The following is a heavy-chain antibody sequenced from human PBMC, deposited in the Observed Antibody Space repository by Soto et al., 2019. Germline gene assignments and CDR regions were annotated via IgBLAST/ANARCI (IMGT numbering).Heavy chain of an antibody. Sequence: QVQLQESGPGLVKPSGTLSLTCAVSSGSISSSNWWSWLRHPPGRGREWIGETYQSGSTNYNPSLKRRVTISVDKSKNQFSLKLSSVTAADTAVYYCARVDYGDYVEYFDYWGQGTLVTVSS. J-gene: IGHJ4*02. D-gene: IGHD4-17*01. CDR3: ARVDYGDYVEYFDY. CDR2: TYQSGST. V-gene: IGHV4-4*02. CDR1: SGSISSSNW.